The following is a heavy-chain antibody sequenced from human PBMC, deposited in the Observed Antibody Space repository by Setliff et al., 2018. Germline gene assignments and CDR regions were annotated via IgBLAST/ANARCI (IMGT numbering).Heavy chain of an antibody. J-gene: IGHJ5*02. D-gene: IGHD4-17*01. V-gene: IGHV3-30*03. CDR2: MSFDGKNN. CDR1: GFTFSYYA. Sequence: GGSLRLSCAASGFTFSYYAMHWVRQAPGKGLEWVAVMSFDGKNNYYADSVKGRFTISRDNSKNTLYLQMSSLKPEDTAVYYCARWTTAFDPWGQGTLVTVSS. CDR3: ARWTTAFDP.